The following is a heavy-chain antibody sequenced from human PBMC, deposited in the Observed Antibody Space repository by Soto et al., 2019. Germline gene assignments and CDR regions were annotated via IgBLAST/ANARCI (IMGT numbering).Heavy chain of an antibody. CDR1: GYTFTSYG. J-gene: IGHJ5*02. CDR3: TRDEAYKWNDGGWFDP. D-gene: IGHD1-1*01. V-gene: IGHV1-18*01. Sequence: QVQLVQSGAEVKKPGASVKVSCKASGYTFTSYGISWVRQASGQGLEWMGWISAYNGNTKYAQKLQGRVTMTTDTSTSTPYLELRSLTSDDTAVYYWTRDEAYKWNDGGWFDPWGQGTLVTVSS. CDR2: ISAYNGNT.